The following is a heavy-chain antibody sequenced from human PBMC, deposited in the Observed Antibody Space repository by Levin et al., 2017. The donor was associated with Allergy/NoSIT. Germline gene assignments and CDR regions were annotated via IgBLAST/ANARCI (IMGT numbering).Heavy chain of an antibody. CDR3: AHGLAAAGSDAFDI. CDR2: IYWDDDK. D-gene: IGHD6-13*01. Sequence: TLSLTCTFSGFSLSTSGVGVGWIRQPPGKALEWLALIYWDDDKRYSPSLKSRLTITKDTSKNQVVLTMTNMDPVDTATYYCAHGLAAAGSDAFDIWGQGTMVTVSS. V-gene: IGHV2-5*02. CDR1: GFSLSTSGVG. J-gene: IGHJ3*02.